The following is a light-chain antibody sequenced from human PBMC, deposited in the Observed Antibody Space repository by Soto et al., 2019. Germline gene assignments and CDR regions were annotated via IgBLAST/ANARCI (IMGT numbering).Light chain of an antibody. Sequence: QSALTQPVSVSGSPGQSIAISCTGTSSDIGAYNYVSWYQQYPGKAPKLIIFDVTNRPSGVSNRFSGSNSGDTASLTISGLQTQHEADYYCTSYTPSSTQVFGGGTNFTVL. J-gene: IGLJ2*01. CDR2: DVT. CDR3: TSYTPSSTQV. CDR1: SSDIGAYNY. V-gene: IGLV2-14*01.